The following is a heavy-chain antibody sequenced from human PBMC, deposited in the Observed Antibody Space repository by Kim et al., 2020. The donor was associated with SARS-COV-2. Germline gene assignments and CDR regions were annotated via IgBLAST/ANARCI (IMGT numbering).Heavy chain of an antibody. D-gene: IGHD3-16*01. CDR1: GFSLSTSGVG. Sequence: SGPTLVNPTQTLTLTCTFSGFSLSTSGVGVGWIRQPPGKALEWLALTYWDDDHRYSPSLNSRLIITKDTSKNQVVLTMTNMDPVDTGTYYCAHFSATWHNGGHSYLDYWGQGTLVTVSS. CDR2: TYWDDDH. J-gene: IGHJ4*02. V-gene: IGHV2-5*02. CDR3: AHFSATWHNGGHSYLDY.